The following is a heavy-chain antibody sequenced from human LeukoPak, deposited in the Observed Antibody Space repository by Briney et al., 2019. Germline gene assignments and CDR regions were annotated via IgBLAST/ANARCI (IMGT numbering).Heavy chain of an antibody. V-gene: IGHV4-30-4*01. CDR2: IYSSGDT. Sequence: SETLSLTCTVSGGSISSGDSSWSWIRQPPGKGLEWIGYIYSSGDTYYNPSLKSRVTISVDTSKNQFSLRLSSVTAADTAVYYCARTPGYCSGTSCYIGYWGQGTLVTVSS. CDR1: GGSISSGDSS. J-gene: IGHJ4*02. D-gene: IGHD2-2*02. CDR3: ARTPGYCSGTSCYIGY.